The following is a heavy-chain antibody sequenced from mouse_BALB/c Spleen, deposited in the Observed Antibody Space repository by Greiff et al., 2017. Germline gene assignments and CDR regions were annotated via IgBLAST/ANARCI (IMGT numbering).Heavy chain of an antibody. J-gene: IGHJ3*01. D-gene: IGHD2-3*01. CDR3: ARGGYYVAAWFAY. CDR1: GYTFTDYN. CDR2: INPNNGGT. Sequence: EVQLQQSGPELVKPGASVKIPCKASGYTFTDYNMDWVKQSHGKSLEWIGDINPNNGGTIYNQKFKGKATLTVDKSSSTAYMELRSLTSEDTAVYYCARGGYYVAAWFAYWGQGTLVTVSA. V-gene: IGHV1-18*01.